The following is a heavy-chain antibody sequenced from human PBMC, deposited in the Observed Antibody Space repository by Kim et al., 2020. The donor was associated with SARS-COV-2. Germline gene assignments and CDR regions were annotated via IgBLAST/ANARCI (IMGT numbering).Heavy chain of an antibody. CDR2: IKQDGSEK. V-gene: IGHV3-7*05. J-gene: IGHJ4*02. D-gene: IGHD3-10*01. Sequence: GGSLRLSCAASGFTFSSYWMGWVRQAPGKGLEWVANIKQDGSEKYYVDSVKGRFTISRDTAKNSLYLQMTSLRAADPAVYYCARDGGYWGQGTLVTVSS. CDR3: ARDGGY. CDR1: GFTFSSYW.